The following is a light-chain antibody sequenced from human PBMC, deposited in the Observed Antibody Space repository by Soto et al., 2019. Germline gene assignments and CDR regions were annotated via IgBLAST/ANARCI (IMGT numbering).Light chain of an antibody. CDR1: QDISSW. CDR3: QQVYSFPLT. J-gene: IGKJ4*01. Sequence: DIQMTQSPSSVSASVGDRVTITCRASQDISSWLAWYQQEPGKAPKLLISAASSLQSGVPSRFSGSGSGTDFTLTISSLQPEDFATYYCQQVYSFPLTFGGGTKVEIK. CDR2: AAS. V-gene: IGKV1D-12*01.